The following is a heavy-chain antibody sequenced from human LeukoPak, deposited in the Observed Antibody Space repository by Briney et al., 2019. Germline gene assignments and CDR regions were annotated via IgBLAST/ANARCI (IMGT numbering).Heavy chain of an antibody. CDR2: INHRGRT. V-gene: IGHV4-34*01. D-gene: IGHD6-13*01. J-gene: IGHJ4*02. Sequence: SETLSLTCAVYGGSFSGYYWSWIRQPPGKGLEWIGEINHRGRTNYNPSLKSRVTMSVDTSKNQFSLKLSSVTAADTAVYYCAREEGAAAGRNFDYWGQGTLVTVSS. CDR1: GGSFSGYY. CDR3: AREEGAAAGRNFDY.